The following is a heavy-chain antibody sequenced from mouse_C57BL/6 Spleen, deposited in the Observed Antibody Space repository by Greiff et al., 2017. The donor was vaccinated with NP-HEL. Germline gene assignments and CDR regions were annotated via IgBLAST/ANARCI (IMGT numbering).Heavy chain of an antibody. CDR1: GYTFTDYY. D-gene: IGHD2-1*01. CDR2: INPYNGGT. J-gene: IGHJ4*01. CDR3: ATYGNYWGAMDY. V-gene: IGHV1-19*01. Sequence: VQLQQSGPVLVKPGASVKMSCKASGYTFTDYYMNWVKQSHGKSLEWIGVINPYNGGTSYNQKFKGKATLTVYKSSSTAYMELNSLTSEDSAVYYCATYGNYWGAMDYWGQGTSVTVSS.